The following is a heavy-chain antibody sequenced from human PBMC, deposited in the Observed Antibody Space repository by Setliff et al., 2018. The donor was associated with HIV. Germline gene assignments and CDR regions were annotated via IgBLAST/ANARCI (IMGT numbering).Heavy chain of an antibody. J-gene: IGHJ4*02. CDR2: IYPGDSDT. D-gene: IGHD3-16*02. Sequence: GESLKISCQASGYSFTKFWIGWVRQMPGKGLEWMGLIYPGDSDTRYPPSFQGQVTISADRSISTAYLQWSSLKASDTAMYYCARLETFGGVIVDCFDYWGQGTLVTVSS. CDR3: ARLETFGGVIVDCFDY. V-gene: IGHV5-51*01. CDR1: GYSFTKFW.